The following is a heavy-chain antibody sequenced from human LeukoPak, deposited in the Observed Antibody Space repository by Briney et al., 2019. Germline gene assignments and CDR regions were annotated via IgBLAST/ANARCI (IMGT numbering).Heavy chain of an antibody. CDR2: IYYSGST. Sequence: SETLSLTCTVSGGSISSYYWSCIRQPPGKGLEWIGYIYYSGSTNYNPSLKSRVTISVDTSKNQFSLTLSSVTAADTAVYYCARARLTRFDYWGQGTLVTVSS. CDR3: ARARLTRFDY. J-gene: IGHJ4*02. CDR1: GGSISSYY. V-gene: IGHV4-59*01.